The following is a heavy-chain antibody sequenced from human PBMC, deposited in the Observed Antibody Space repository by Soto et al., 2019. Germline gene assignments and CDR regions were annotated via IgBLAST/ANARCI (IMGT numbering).Heavy chain of an antibody. Sequence: PGGSLRLSCAASGFAFSSYGMHWVRQAPGKGLEWVAVIWYDGSNKYYADSVKGRFTISGDNSKNTLYLQMNSLRAEDTAVYYCAREGSSSWYNWFDPWGQGTLVTVSS. J-gene: IGHJ5*02. CDR3: AREGSSSWYNWFDP. CDR2: IWYDGSNK. V-gene: IGHV3-33*01. CDR1: GFAFSSYG. D-gene: IGHD6-13*01.